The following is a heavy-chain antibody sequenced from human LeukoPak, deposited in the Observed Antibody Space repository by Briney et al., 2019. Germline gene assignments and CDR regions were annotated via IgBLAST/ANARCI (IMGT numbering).Heavy chain of an antibody. CDR1: GFTFSSHE. CDR3: ASQYSSRTYDY. J-gene: IGHJ4*02. Sequence: GGSLRLSCAASGFTFSSHEMNWVRQAPGKGLEWVSYISTSGATIYYADSVKGRFTISRDNAKNSLYLQMNSLRAEDTAVYYCASQYSSRTYDYWGQGTLVTVSS. V-gene: IGHV3-48*03. D-gene: IGHD6-13*01. CDR2: ISTSGATI.